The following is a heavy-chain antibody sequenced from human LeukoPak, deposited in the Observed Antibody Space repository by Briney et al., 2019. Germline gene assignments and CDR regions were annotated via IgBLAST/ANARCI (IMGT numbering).Heavy chain of an antibody. CDR1: GYTFNSFG. Sequence: ASVRVSCKTSGYTFNSFGITWLRQAPGQGLEWMGWVSAYKDYTSHAQKFQDRIVMTTDTSTTTAYMELRNLKSDDTAVYYCAREAVSFVAVAKVGYFDFWGQGSLVTVSS. D-gene: IGHD6-19*01. CDR2: VSAYKDYT. J-gene: IGHJ4*02. CDR3: AREAVSFVAVAKVGYFDF. V-gene: IGHV1-18*01.